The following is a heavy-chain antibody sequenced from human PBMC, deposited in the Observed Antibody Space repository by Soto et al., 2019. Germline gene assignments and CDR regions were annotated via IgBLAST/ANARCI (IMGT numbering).Heavy chain of an antibody. D-gene: IGHD4-17*01. V-gene: IGHV7-4-1*01. CDR1: GYTFTSYA. CDR3: ARLSDDYGDDGYYCGMDV. Sequence: QVQLVQSGSELKKPGASVKVSCKASGYTFTSYAMNWVRQAPGQGLEWMGWINTNTGNPTYAQGFTGRFVFSLDTYVSTAYLQICSLKAEDTAVYYCARLSDDYGDDGYYCGMDVWGQGTTVTVSS. CDR2: INTNTGNP. J-gene: IGHJ6*02.